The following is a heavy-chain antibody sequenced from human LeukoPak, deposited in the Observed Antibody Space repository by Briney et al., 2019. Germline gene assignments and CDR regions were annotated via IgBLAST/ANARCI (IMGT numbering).Heavy chain of an antibody. Sequence: PSETLSLTCAVYGGSFSGYYWSWIRQPPGKGLEWIGEINHSGSTNYNPSLKSRVTISVDTSKNQFSLKLSSVTAADTAVYYCARRGGYSYGYPRNYYYYMDVWGKGTTVTISS. CDR1: GGSFSGYY. J-gene: IGHJ6*03. D-gene: IGHD5-18*01. CDR3: ARRGGYSYGYPRNYYYYMDV. V-gene: IGHV4-34*01. CDR2: INHSGST.